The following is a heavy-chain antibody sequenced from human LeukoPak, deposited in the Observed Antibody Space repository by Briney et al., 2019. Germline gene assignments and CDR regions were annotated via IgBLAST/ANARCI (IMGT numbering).Heavy chain of an antibody. Sequence: GGSLRLSCVDSVFSFSFNYMSWIRQAPGKGLEWVSLTYSGGNTYYADSVKGRFTISRDNSKSTLFLQMDNLRVDDTAVYYCARGEVYFDSWGQGTLVTVSS. CDR2: TYSGGNT. V-gene: IGHV3-66*01. CDR3: ARGEVYFDS. CDR1: VFSFSFNY. J-gene: IGHJ4*02.